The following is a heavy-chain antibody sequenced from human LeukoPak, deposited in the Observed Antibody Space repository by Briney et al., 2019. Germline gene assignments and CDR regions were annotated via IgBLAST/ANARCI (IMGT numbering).Heavy chain of an antibody. J-gene: IGHJ3*02. CDR3: ASGVVDNDAFDI. D-gene: IGHD5-12*01. CDR1: GFTFSSYA. CDR2: ISGSGGYT. Sequence: SGGSLRLFCAASGFTFSSYAMNWVRQAPGKGLEWVSGISGSGGYTYYADSVKGRFTISRDNSKNTLYLQMNRLRDEDTAVYYCASGVVDNDAFDIWGQGTMVTVSS. V-gene: IGHV3-23*01.